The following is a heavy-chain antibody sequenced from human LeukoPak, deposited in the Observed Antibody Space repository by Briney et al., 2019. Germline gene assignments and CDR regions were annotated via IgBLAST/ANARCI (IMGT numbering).Heavy chain of an antibody. CDR3: ARGGEYSYGDYYYYYGMDV. V-gene: IGHV1-8*01. D-gene: IGHD5-18*01. CDR2: MNPNSGNT. CDR1: GYTFTSYD. J-gene: IGHJ6*02. Sequence: GASVKVSCKASGYTFTSYDINWVRQATGQGLEWMGWMNPNSGNTDYAQKFQGRVTMTRNTSISTAYMELSSLRSEDTAVYHCARGGEYSYGDYYYYYGMDVWGQGTTVTVSS.